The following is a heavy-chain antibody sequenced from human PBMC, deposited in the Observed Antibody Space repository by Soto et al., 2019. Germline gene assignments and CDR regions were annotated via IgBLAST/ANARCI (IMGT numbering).Heavy chain of an antibody. V-gene: IGHV1-18*01. CDR1: GYTFTSYG. Sequence: ASVKVSCKASGYTFTSYGISWVRQAPGQGLEWMGWISAYNGNTNYAQKLQGRVTMTTDTSTSTAYMELRSLRSDDTAVYYCARDGNYYDSSGYYDYWGQGSLVTVSS. CDR3: ARDGNYYDSSGYYDY. CDR2: ISAYNGNT. D-gene: IGHD3-22*01. J-gene: IGHJ4*02.